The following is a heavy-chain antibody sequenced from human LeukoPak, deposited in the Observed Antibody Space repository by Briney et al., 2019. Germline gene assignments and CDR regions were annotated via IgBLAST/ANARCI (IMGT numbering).Heavy chain of an antibody. CDR1: GFTDCSNY. J-gene: IGHJ3*01. D-gene: IGHD2-8*02. Sequence: GGPLRLSCAASGFTDCSNYMSWVRQSPGKGLVWLSRINDAWSDATYAVSVKRRYTISRDNAENTLYLQINSLRVEDTAIYYCARIPVGGNRAFDVWGQGTMVTVSS. CDR2: INDAWSDA. V-gene: IGHV3-74*01. CDR3: ARIPVGGNRAFDV.